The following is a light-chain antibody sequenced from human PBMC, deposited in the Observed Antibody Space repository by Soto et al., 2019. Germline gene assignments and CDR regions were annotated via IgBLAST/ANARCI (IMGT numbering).Light chain of an antibody. Sequence: EIVLTQSPGTLSLSPGERATLSCRASQNVGKNFLTWYQQKPRQAPRLLVYGASTRATGIPHRFVGSGSGTDFTLTISRLEPEDFAVYFCLQAASSPRTFGQGTTVEIK. CDR2: GAS. CDR3: LQAASSPRT. CDR1: QNVGKNF. V-gene: IGKV3-20*01. J-gene: IGKJ1*01.